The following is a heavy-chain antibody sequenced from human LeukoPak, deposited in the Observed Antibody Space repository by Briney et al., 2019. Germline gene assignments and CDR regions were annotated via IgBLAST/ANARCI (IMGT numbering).Heavy chain of an antibody. Sequence: SETLSLTCAVYGGSFSGYYWSWIRQPPGKGLEWIGEINHSGSTNYNPSLKSRVTISVDTSKNQFSLKLSSVTAADTAVYYCARAPRASSCNYYYYYYGMDVWGQGTTVTVSS. J-gene: IGHJ6*02. CDR2: INHSGST. V-gene: IGHV4-34*01. CDR3: ARAPRASSCNYYYYYYGMDV. D-gene: IGHD6-6*01. CDR1: GGSFSGYY.